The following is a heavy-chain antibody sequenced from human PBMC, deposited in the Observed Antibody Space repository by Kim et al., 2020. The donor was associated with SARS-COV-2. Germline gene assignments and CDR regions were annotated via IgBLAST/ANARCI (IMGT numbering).Heavy chain of an antibody. D-gene: IGHD3-16*01. CDR2: GHGNT. J-gene: IGHJ4*02. Sequence: GHGNTIYSQKFQGRVTFTTETSASTAYMELSFLRSEDSAVYYCLGGFYFDYWGQGTLVTVSS. V-gene: IGHV1-3*01. CDR3: LGGFYFDY.